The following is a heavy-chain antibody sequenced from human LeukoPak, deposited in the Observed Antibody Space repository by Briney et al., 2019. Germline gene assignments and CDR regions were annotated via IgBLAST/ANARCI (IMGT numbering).Heavy chain of an antibody. J-gene: IGHJ4*02. V-gene: IGHV4-34*01. D-gene: IGHD3-10*01. CDR1: GGSFSGYY. Sequence: SETLSLTCAVYGGSFSGYYWSWIRQPPGKGLEWIGEINHSGSTNYNPSLKSRVTISVDTSKNQFSLKLSSVTVADTAVYYCARGGEETFDYWGQGTLVTVSS. CDR2: INHSGST. CDR3: ARGGEETFDY.